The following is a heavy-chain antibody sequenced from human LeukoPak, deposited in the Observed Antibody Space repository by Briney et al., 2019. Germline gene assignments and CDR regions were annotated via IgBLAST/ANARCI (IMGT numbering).Heavy chain of an antibody. V-gene: IGHV3-30-3*01. CDR3: ARGLLYSSSSNFDY. J-gene: IGHJ4*02. D-gene: IGHD6-6*01. Sequence: GGSLRLSCAASGFTFSSYAMHWVRQAPGKGLEWVAVISYDGSNKYYADSVKGRFTISRDNSKNTLHLQMNSLRAEDTAVYYCARGLLYSSSSNFDYWGQGTLVTVSS. CDR1: GFTFSSYA. CDR2: ISYDGSNK.